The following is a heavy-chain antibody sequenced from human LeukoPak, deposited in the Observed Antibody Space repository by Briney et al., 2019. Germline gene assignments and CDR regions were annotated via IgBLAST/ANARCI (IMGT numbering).Heavy chain of an antibody. CDR2: IYYSGST. CDR1: GGSISSGDDY. CDR3: ARDFVFDWGNWFDP. V-gene: IGHV4-30-4*01. Sequence: SQTLSLTCTVSGGSISSGDDYWSWIRQPPGKGLEWIGYIYYSGSTYYNPSLKSRVTISVDTSKNQFSLKLSSVTAADTAVYYCARDFVFDWGNWFDPWGQGTLVTVSS. J-gene: IGHJ5*02. D-gene: IGHD3-9*01.